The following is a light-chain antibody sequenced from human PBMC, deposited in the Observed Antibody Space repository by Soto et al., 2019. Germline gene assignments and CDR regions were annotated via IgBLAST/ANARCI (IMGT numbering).Light chain of an antibody. V-gene: IGLV1-47*01. Sequence: QSVLTQPPSASGTPGQRVTTSCSGSSSNIGSNYVYWYQQLPGTAPKLLIYRNNQRPSGVADRFSGSKSGTSASLAISGLRSEDEADYYCAAWDDSLSGVVFGGGTKLTVL. CDR2: RNN. CDR1: SSNIGSNY. J-gene: IGLJ2*01. CDR3: AAWDDSLSGVV.